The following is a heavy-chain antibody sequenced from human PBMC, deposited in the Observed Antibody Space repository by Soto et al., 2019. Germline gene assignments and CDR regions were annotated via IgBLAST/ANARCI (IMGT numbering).Heavy chain of an antibody. J-gene: IGHJ4*02. CDR2: ISGSGGST. Sequence: EVQVLESGGGLVQPGGSLRLSCAASGFTFRSYAMSWVRQAPGKGLEWVSDISGSGGSTYYADSVKGRFTISRDNSKNTLYLQMNSLRAEDTAVYYCAKDQEGYSGSYYGYWGQGTLVTVSS. D-gene: IGHD1-26*01. V-gene: IGHV3-23*01. CDR1: GFTFRSYA. CDR3: AKDQEGYSGSYYGY.